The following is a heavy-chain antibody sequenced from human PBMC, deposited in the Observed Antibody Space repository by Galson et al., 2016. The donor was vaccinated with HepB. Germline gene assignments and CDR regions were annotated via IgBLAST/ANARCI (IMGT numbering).Heavy chain of an antibody. CDR1: GYTFTSSD. J-gene: IGHJ4*02. CDR3: AREIPRKLLWLRFGYFDS. Sequence: SVKVSCKASGYTFTSSDINWVRQATGQGLEWMGWMNPKSGNTGYAQKFQGRVTMTRDTSISTAYMELSSLRSEDTAVYYCAREIPRKLLWLRFGYFDSWGQGTLVTVSS. CDR2: MNPKSGNT. V-gene: IGHV1-8*01. D-gene: IGHD5-18*01.